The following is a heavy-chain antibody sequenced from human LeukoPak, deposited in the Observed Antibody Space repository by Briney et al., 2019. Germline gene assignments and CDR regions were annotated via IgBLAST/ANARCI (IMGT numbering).Heavy chain of an antibody. CDR3: TRDPYGGKGGYFDY. Sequence: GGSLRLSCAASGFIFSSYGIHWVRQAPGKGLEWVAVIWYDGSNKYYADSVKGRFTISRDNSKNTLYLQMYSLTAEDTAVYYCTRDPYGGKGGYFDYWGQGTLVTVSS. V-gene: IGHV3-33*01. J-gene: IGHJ4*02. CDR2: IWYDGSNK. CDR1: GFIFSSYG. D-gene: IGHD4-23*01.